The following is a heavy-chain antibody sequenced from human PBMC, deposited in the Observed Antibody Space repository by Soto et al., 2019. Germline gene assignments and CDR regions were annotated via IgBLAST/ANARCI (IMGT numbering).Heavy chain of an antibody. V-gene: IGHV1-2*02. D-gene: IGHD5-18*01. CDR2: INPNSGDT. CDR1: GYAFTGYY. CDR3: ATRYSYVNF. J-gene: IGHJ4*02. Sequence: ASVKVSCKSSGYAFTGYYIHWVRQAPGQGLEWMGWINPNSGDTNYAQKFQGRVTMTRDTSFSTAYMELSSLRSDDTAVYYCATRYSYVNFWGAGTLVTVYS.